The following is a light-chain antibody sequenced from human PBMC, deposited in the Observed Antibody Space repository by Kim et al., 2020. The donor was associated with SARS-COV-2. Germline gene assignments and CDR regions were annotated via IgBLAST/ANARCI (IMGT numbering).Light chain of an antibody. V-gene: IGKV3-11*01. CDR3: QQRSNSPPRYT. CDR1: QSVSSY. CDR2: DAS. J-gene: IGKJ2*01. Sequence: IVLTQSPATLSLSPGETATLSCRASQSVSSYLAWYQQKPGQAPRLLIYDASNRATGIPARFSGSGSGTDFTLTISSLEPEDFAVYSSQQRSNSPPRYTCGQGTQLQI.